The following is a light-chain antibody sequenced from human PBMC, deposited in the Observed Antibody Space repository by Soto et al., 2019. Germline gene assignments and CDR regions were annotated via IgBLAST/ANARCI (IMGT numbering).Light chain of an antibody. CDR3: AAWDDRMRGAF. CDR2: SDN. V-gene: IGLV1-47*02. CDR1: RSNIGSNH. J-gene: IGLJ1*01. Sequence: QSVLTQPPSASGTPGQRVTISCSGARSNIGSNHVYWYQQIPGTAPKLLIYSDNQRPSGVPDRFSGSKSGTSASLAIGGLRSEDEADYYCAAWDDRMRGAFFGTGTKVTVL.